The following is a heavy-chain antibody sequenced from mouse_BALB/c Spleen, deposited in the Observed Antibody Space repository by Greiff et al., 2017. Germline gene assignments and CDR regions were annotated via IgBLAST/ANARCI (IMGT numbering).Heavy chain of an antibody. CDR1: GFTFSSYT. CDR3: ARHENYAMDY. Sequence: EVQVVESGGGLVQPGGSLKLSCAASGFTFSSYTMSWVRQTPEKRLEWVAYISNGGGSTYYPDTVKGRFTISRDNAKNTLYLQMSSLKSEDTAMYYCARHENYAMDYWGQGTSVTVSS. CDR2: ISNGGGST. J-gene: IGHJ4*01. V-gene: IGHV5-12-2*01.